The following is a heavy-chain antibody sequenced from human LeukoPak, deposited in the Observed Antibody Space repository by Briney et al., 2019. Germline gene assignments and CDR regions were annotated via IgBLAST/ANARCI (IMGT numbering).Heavy chain of an antibody. J-gene: IGHJ4*02. CDR2: ISSSSSYI. D-gene: IGHD3-16*02. CDR1: GFTFSSYS. Sequence: GGSLRLSCAASGFTFSSYSMNWVRQAPGKGLEWVSSISSSSSYIYYADSVKGRFTISRDNAKNSLYLQMNSLRAEDTAVYYCAREESYYDYAWGSYRPYYFDYWGQGTLVTVSS. CDR3: AREESYYDYAWGSYRPYYFDY. V-gene: IGHV3-21*01.